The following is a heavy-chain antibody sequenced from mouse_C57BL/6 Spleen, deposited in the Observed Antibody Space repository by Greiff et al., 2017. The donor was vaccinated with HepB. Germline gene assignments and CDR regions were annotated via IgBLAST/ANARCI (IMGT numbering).Heavy chain of an antibody. CDR2: INPNNGGT. V-gene: IGHV1-22*01. CDR1: GYTFTDYN. CDR3: ARLYDGYPDY. Sequence: EVKLVESGPELVKPGASVKMSCKASGYTFTDYNMHWVKQSHGKSLEWIGYINPNNGGTSYNQKFKGKATLTVNKSSSTAYMELRSLTSEDSAVYYCARLYDGYPDYWGQGTTLTVSS. D-gene: IGHD2-3*01. J-gene: IGHJ2*01.